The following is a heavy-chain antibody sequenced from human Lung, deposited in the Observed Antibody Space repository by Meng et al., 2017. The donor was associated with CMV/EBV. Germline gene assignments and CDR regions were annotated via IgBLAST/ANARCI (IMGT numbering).Heavy chain of an antibody. J-gene: IGHJ6*02. CDR2: VSGYNDNT. V-gene: IGHV1-18*01. Sequence: ASXXVSXKASGYTFTNYVINWVRQAPGQGLEWMGWVSGYNDNTKYAQKLQDRVTMTTDISTSTAYMELRSLRSDDTAIYYCAGTYCSSTSCSPPYYYALDDXGQGXTVTVSS. CDR1: GYTFTNYV. CDR3: AGTYCSSTSCSPPYYYALDD. D-gene: IGHD2-2*01.